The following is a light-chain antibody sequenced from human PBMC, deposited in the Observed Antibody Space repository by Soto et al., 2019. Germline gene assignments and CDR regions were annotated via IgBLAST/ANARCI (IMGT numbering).Light chain of an antibody. CDR1: QSVSSN. Sequence: EIVMTQSPATLSVSPGERATLSSRASQSVSSNLAWYQQKPGQAPRLLIYGASTRATGIPARFSGSGSGTEFTLTISSLQSEDFAVYYCQQYNNWPPGVYTFGQGTKLEIK. CDR3: QQYNNWPPGVYT. J-gene: IGKJ2*01. CDR2: GAS. V-gene: IGKV3-15*01.